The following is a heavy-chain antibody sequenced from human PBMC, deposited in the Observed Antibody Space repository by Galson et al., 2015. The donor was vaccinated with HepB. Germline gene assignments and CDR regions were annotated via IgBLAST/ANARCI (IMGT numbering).Heavy chain of an antibody. CDR3: ARGGYNWNDGSFDY. J-gene: IGHJ4*02. CDR2: TYYRSKWYN. CDR1: GDSVSSNSAA. D-gene: IGHD1-20*01. Sequence: CAISGDSVSSNSAAWNWIRQSPSRGLEWLGRTYYRSKWYNDYAVSVKSRITINPDTSKNQFPLQLNSVTPEDTAVYYCARGGYNWNDGSFDYWGQGTLVTVSS. V-gene: IGHV6-1*01.